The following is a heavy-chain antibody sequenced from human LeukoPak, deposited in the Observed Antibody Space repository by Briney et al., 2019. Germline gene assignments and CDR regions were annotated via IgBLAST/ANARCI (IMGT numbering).Heavy chain of an antibody. CDR1: GGSISSYR. J-gene: IGHJ5*02. CDR2: LFASGST. V-gene: IGHV4-4*07. Sequence: SETLSLTCTVSGGSISSYRWSWIRQPAGKGLEWIGHLFASGSTKYNPSLKSRVTISVDKSKNQFSLKLNSVTAADTAVYYCARDSDGAAQLDPWGQGTLVTVSS. CDR3: ARDSDGAAQLDP. D-gene: IGHD6-13*01.